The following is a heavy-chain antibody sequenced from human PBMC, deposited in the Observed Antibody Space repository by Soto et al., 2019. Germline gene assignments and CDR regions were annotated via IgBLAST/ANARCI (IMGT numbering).Heavy chain of an antibody. Sequence: GGSLRLSCAASGFTFSSYAMSWVRQAPGKGLEWVSAISGSGGSTYYADSVKGRFTISRDNSKNTLYPQMNSLRAEDTAVYYCAKDRSRYCSGGSCYSPWGQGTLVTVSS. CDR3: AKDRSRYCSGGSCYSP. CDR1: GFTFSSYA. D-gene: IGHD2-15*01. CDR2: ISGSGGST. V-gene: IGHV3-23*01. J-gene: IGHJ5*02.